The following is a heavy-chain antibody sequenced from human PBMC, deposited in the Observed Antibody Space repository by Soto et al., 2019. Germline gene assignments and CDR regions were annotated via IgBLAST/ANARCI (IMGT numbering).Heavy chain of an antibody. D-gene: IGHD2-2*01. CDR3: ARGRVGPAAPYVWDDAFDI. V-gene: IGHV1-18*01. Sequence: QVQLVQSGAQVKKPGASVKVSCKSSCYTFTPYGISWVRQAPGQGLEWMGWISAYNGHTTYAQKPRGRVTMATETATSTAYTGLRRLRSDDTAVYYCARGRVGPAAPYVWDDAFDIWGQGTMVTVSS. J-gene: IGHJ3*02. CDR2: ISAYNGHT. CDR1: CYTFTPYG.